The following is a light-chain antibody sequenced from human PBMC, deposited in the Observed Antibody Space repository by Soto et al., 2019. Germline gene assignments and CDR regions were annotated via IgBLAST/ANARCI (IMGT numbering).Light chain of an antibody. CDR1: QAVTNNF. Sequence: DIVLTQSPATLSASLGDRATLSCRASQAVTNNFLAWYQEKPGRGPRLLIYGASTRATGSPDRFSGSGSGTDFTLTISRLDPEDFAVYYCRQYGRSLEFAVGRGTKVDIK. CDR2: GAS. CDR3: RQYGRSLEFA. V-gene: IGKV3-20*01. J-gene: IGKJ1*01.